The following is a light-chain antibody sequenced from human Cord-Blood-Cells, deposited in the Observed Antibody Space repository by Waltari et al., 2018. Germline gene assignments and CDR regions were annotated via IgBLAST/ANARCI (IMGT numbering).Light chain of an antibody. Sequence: ALPQPRSVSGSPGQSVTISCTGTSSDVGGYTYVSSYQQHPDKDPKLMIYDVSKRPSGVPERFSGSKSGNTASLTISGLRAEDEADYYCCSYAGSYTSYVFGTGTKVTVL. V-gene: IGLV2-11*01. J-gene: IGLJ1*01. CDR2: DVS. CDR1: SSDVGGYTY. CDR3: CSYAGSYTSYV.